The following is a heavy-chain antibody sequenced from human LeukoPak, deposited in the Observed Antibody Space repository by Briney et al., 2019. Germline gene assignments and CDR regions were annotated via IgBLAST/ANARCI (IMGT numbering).Heavy chain of an antibody. Sequence: SETLSLTCTVSGGSIGSYYWSWIRQPAGKGLEWIGRIHSSTSKNYDPSIKSRVTMSLDTSKNQFSLKVDSVTAADTAIYYCAREAVDHGSGSLDYWGQGTLVAVSS. CDR2: IHSSTSK. CDR3: AREAVDHGSGSLDY. J-gene: IGHJ4*02. V-gene: IGHV4-4*07. CDR1: GGSIGSYY. D-gene: IGHD3-10*01.